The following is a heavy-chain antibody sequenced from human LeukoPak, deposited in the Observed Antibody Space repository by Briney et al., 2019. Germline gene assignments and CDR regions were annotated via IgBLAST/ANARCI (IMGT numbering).Heavy chain of an antibody. J-gene: IGHJ4*02. CDR3: AKEKLGITMVRGLGTTDY. V-gene: IGHV3-48*03. D-gene: IGHD3-10*01. CDR1: GFTFSSYE. Sequence: GGSLRLSSAASGFTFSSYEMNWVRQAPGKGLEGVSYISSSGSTIYYADSVKGRFTISRDNAKNSLYLQMNSLRAEDTAVYYCAKEKLGITMVRGLGTTDYWGQGTLVTVSS. CDR2: ISSSGSTI.